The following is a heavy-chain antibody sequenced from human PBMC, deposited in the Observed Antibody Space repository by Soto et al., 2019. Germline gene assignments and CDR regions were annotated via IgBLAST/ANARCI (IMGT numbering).Heavy chain of an antibody. Sequence: SQTLSLTGDLSGESVSTKTVSWIWIRQSPSRGLEWLGRTYYRSKWYFDYAESIKSRMAITPDTSKNQLSLPLNSVSPEDTAIYFWPRGSSGCQGYFDFWTRRTMV. D-gene: IGHD6-19*01. CDR2: TYYRSKWYF. CDR1: GESVSTKTVS. V-gene: IGHV6-1*01. J-gene: IGHJ2*01. CDR3: PRGSSGCQGYFDF.